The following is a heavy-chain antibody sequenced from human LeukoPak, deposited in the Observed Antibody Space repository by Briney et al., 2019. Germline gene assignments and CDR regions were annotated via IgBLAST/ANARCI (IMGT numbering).Heavy chain of an antibody. CDR2: IYYSGST. D-gene: IGHD3-22*01. Sequence: SETLSLTCTVSGGSISSSSYYWGWIRQPPGKGLEWIGSIYYSGSTYYNPSLKSRVTISVDTSKNQFSLKLSSVTAADTAVYYCARTLYDHYDYWGQGTLVTVS. CDR1: GGSISSSSYY. J-gene: IGHJ4*02. CDR3: ARTLYDHYDY. V-gene: IGHV4-39*07.